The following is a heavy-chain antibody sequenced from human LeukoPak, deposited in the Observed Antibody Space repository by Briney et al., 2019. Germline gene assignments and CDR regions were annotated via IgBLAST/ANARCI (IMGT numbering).Heavy chain of an antibody. Sequence: SETLSLTCTISGGSISSYYWNWIGQPAGEGLEWIGRFYASGSTIYNPSLKSRVIMSVDTSKNQFSLKLTSVTAADTAVYYCARESDTAMNYWGQGTLVTVSS. J-gene: IGHJ4*02. V-gene: IGHV4-4*07. CDR1: GGSISSYY. CDR3: ARESDTAMNY. CDR2: FYASGST. D-gene: IGHD5-18*01.